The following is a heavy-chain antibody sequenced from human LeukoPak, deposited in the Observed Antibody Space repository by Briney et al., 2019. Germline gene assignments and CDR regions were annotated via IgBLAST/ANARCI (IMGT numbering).Heavy chain of an antibody. CDR2: IYYSGST. J-gene: IGHJ4*02. V-gene: IGHV4-39*01. Sequence: PSETLSLTCTASGGSISSSSYYWGWIRQPPGKGLEWIGSIYYSGSTYYNPSLKSRVTISVDTSKNQFSLKLSSVTAADTAVYYCARLHASGWTYYFDYWGQGTLVTVSS. D-gene: IGHD6-19*01. CDR3: ARLHASGWTYYFDY. CDR1: GGSISSSSYY.